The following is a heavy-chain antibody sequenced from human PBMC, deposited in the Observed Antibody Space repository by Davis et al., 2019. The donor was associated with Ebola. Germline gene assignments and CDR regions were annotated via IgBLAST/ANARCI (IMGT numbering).Heavy chain of an antibody. CDR3: ARAKGGDFWFRWYFDL. V-gene: IGHV3-33*01. D-gene: IGHD3-3*01. J-gene: IGHJ2*01. Sequence: GESLKISCAASGFTFSSYGMHWVRQAPGKGLEWVAVIWYDGSNKYYADSVKGRFTISRDNSKNTLYLQMNSLRAEDTAVYYCARAKGGDFWFRWYFDLWGRGTLVTVSS. CDR1: GFTFSSYG. CDR2: IWYDGSNK.